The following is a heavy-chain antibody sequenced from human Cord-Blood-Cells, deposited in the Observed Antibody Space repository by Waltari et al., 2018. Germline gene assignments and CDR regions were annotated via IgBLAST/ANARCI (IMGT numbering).Heavy chain of an antibody. CDR1: GYTFTSYD. D-gene: IGHD3-10*01. V-gene: IGHV1-8*03. CDR3: AIAHRATAIITSDAFDI. Sequence: QVQLVQSGAEVKKPGASVKVSCKASGYTFTSYDINWVRQATGQGLEWMGWMSPNNGNTGYAQKFQGRVTSTRNTSIGTAYMELSSLRSEDTAVYYCAIAHRATAIITSDAFDIWGQGTMVTVSS. J-gene: IGHJ3*02. CDR2: MSPNNGNT.